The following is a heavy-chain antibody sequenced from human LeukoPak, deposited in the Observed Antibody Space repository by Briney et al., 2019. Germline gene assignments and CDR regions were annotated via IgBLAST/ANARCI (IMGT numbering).Heavy chain of an antibody. V-gene: IGHV1-18*01. CDR2: ISAYNGNT. Sequence: ASVKVSCKASGYTFTSYDTSWVRQAPGQGLEWMGWISAYNGNTNYAQKLQGRVTMTTDTSTSTAYMELRSLRSDDTAVYYCARWDYYYYYMDVWGKGTTVTVSS. CDR3: ARWDYYYYYMDV. CDR1: GYTFTSYD. J-gene: IGHJ6*03.